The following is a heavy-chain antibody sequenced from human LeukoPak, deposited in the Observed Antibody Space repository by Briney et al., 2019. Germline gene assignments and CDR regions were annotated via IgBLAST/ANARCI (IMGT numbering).Heavy chain of an antibody. J-gene: IGHJ4*02. Sequence: SETLSLTCSVSGGSISNYYWSWIRQPPGKGLEWIGYIYDSGSTNYNPSLKSRVTISVDTSKNQFSLKLSSVTAADTAVYFCARVAAAGNYYFDYWGQGTLVTVS. D-gene: IGHD6-13*01. CDR2: IYDSGST. CDR3: ARVAAAGNYYFDY. V-gene: IGHV4-59*12. CDR1: GGSISNYY.